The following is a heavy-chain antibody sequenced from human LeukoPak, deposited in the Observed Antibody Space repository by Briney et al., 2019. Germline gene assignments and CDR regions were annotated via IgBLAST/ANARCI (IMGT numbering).Heavy chain of an antibody. V-gene: IGHV3-23*03. D-gene: IGHD2-21*01. CDR3: AKFLRPTFLIDAFDI. J-gene: IGHJ3*02. CDR2: IYRGGST. Sequence: GGSLRLFCAASGFTFSSNGMNWVRQAPGKGLEWVSVIYRGGSTYYADSVKGRFTISRDNSKNTLYLQMNSLRAEDTAVYYCAKFLRPTFLIDAFDIWGQGTMVTVSS. CDR1: GFTFSSNG.